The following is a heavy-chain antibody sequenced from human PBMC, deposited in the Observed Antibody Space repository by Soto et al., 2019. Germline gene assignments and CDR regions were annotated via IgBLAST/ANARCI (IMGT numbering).Heavy chain of an antibody. J-gene: IGHJ6*02. Sequence: QVQLVESGGGVVQPGRSLRLSCAASGFTFSSYGMHWVRQAPGKGLDWVAVISYDGSNKYYADSVKGRFTISRDNSKNTLYRQMNSLRAEDTAVYYCAKDCDLGNDFYYYGMDVWGQGTTVTVSS. D-gene: IGHD1-1*01. CDR1: GFTFSSYG. CDR3: AKDCDLGNDFYYYGMDV. CDR2: ISYDGSNK. V-gene: IGHV3-30*18.